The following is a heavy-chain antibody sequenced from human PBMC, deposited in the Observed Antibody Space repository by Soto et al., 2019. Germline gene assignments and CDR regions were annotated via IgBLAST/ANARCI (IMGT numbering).Heavy chain of an antibody. D-gene: IGHD2-15*01. V-gene: IGHV3-49*03. CDR2: IRSKAYGGTT. CDR3: TRATRGYWFDP. J-gene: IGHJ5*02. Sequence: GGSLRLSCTASGFTFGDYAMIWFRQAPGKGLEWVGFIRSKAYGGTTEYAASVKGRFTISRDDSKSIAYLQMNSLKTEDTAVYYCTRATRGYWFDPWGQGTLVTVSS. CDR1: GFTFGDYA.